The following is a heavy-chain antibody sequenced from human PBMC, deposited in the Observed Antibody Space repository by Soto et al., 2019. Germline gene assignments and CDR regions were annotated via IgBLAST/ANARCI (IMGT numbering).Heavy chain of an antibody. CDR2: IYYSGST. Sequence: LCGGSISSGGYYWSWIRQHPGKGLEWIGYIYYSGSTYYNPSLKSRVTISVDTSKNQFSLKLSSVTAADTAVYYCARGGYYYDSSGYHRPLDYWGQGTLVTVSS. D-gene: IGHD3-22*01. CDR3: ARGGYYYDSSGYHRPLDY. J-gene: IGHJ4*02. CDR1: GGSISSGGYY. V-gene: IGHV4-31*02.